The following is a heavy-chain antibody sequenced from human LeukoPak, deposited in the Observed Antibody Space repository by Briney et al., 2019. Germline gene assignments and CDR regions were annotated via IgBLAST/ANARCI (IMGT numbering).Heavy chain of an antibody. V-gene: IGHV4-38-2*02. D-gene: IGHD6-13*01. CDR3: ARAYSSSWYWNWFDP. CDR1: GGSMNQYY. CDR2: IYPTGST. Sequence: PSETLSLTCTVSGGSMNQYYWGWIRQPPGKGLEWIGNIYPTGSTYYNPSLKSRVTISVDTSKNQFSLKVSSVSAADTAVYYCARAYSSSWYWNWFDPWGQGTLVTVSS. J-gene: IGHJ5*02.